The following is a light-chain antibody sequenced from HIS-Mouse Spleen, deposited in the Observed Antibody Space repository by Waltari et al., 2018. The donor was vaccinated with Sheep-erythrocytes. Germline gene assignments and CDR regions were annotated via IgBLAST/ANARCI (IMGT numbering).Light chain of an antibody. CDR2: DDS. J-gene: IGLJ2*01. V-gene: IGLV3-21*02. Sequence: SYVLTQPPSVSVAPGQTARITCWGNNIGSKSVHWDQQKPGQAPVLVVYDDSDRPSGIPERFSGSNSGNTATLTISRVEAGDEADYYCQVWDSSSDHVVFGGGTKLTVL. CDR1: NIGSKS. CDR3: QVWDSSSDHVV.